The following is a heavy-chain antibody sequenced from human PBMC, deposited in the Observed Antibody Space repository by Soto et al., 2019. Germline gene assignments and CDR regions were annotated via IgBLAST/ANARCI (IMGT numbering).Heavy chain of an antibody. CDR2: ISYDGSNK. J-gene: IGHJ6*02. D-gene: IGHD3-10*01. V-gene: IGHV3-30*18. Sequence: LRLACAASGFTFSDYGMPWVRQAPGKGLEWVAVISYDGSNKYYADSVKGRFTISRDNSKNTLYLQMNSLRAEDTAVYYCAKDSGWGTIAYYYYGMHVWGPWTTVTVSS. CDR1: GFTFSDYG. CDR3: AKDSGWGTIAYYYYGMHV.